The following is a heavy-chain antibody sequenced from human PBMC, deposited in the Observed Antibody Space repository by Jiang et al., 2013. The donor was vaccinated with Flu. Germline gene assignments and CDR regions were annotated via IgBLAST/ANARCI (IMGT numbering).Heavy chain of an antibody. CDR3: ANPIKETSGWYAGGVDY. CDR2: ISGSGGST. Sequence: QLVESGGGLVQPGGSLRLSCAASGFTFSNYAMSWVRQAPGKGLEWVSGISGSGGSTYYADSVKGRFTISRDNSKNTLYLQMDSLRAEDTAVYYCANPIKETSGWYAGGVDYWGQGTLVTVSS. D-gene: IGHD6-19*01. V-gene: IGHV3-23*04. J-gene: IGHJ4*02. CDR1: GFTFSNYA.